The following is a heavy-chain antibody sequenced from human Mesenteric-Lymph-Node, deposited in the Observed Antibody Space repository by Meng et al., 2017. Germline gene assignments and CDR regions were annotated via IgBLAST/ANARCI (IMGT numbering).Heavy chain of an antibody. V-gene: IGHV3-7*01. CDR1: GFTFSSYW. Sequence: GESLKISCAASGFTFSSYWMSWVRQAPGKGLEWVANIKQDGSEKYYVDSVKGRFTIARDNSRNTMYLHMNRLRAEDSSVYYCARDLNSSGGTCYNWGQGTLVTVSS. CDR3: ARDLNSSGGTCYN. J-gene: IGHJ4*02. D-gene: IGHD2-15*01. CDR2: IKQDGSEK.